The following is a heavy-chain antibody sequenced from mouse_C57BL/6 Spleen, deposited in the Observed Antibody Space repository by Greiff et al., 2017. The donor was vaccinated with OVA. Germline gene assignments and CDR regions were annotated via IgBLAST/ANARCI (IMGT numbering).Heavy chain of an antibody. CDR1: GYAFSSYW. CDR2: IYPGDGDT. V-gene: IGHV1-80*01. J-gene: IGHJ3*01. Sequence: QVQLKQSGAELVKPGASVKISCKASGYAFSSYWMNWVKQRPGKGLEWIGQIYPGDGDTNYNGKFKGKATLTADKSSSTAYMQLSSLTSEDSAVYFCHYYGSSYEFAYWGQGTLVTVSA. CDR3: HYYGSSYEFAY. D-gene: IGHD1-1*01.